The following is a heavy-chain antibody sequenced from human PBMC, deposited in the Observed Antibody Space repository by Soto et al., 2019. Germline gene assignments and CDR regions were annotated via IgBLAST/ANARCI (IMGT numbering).Heavy chain of an antibody. CDR1: GGSIGDYY. J-gene: IGHJ2*01. Sequence: QVLLQESGPGLVKPSDTLSLTCTVSGGSIGDYYWAWIRQPPGKGLECIGFIHYSGSTNYNPSLNGRVTMSVDTSKNQFSLKLTSVTTADTAVYYCARDLDWYFDLWGRGTLVTVSS. CDR3: ARDLDWYFDL. CDR2: IHYSGST. V-gene: IGHV4-59*01.